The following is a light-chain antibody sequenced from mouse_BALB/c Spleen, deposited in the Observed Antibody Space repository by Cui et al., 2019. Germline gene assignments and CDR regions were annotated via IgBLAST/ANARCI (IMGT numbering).Light chain of an antibody. CDR3: QQYHSYPPIKTWT. J-gene: IGKJ1*01. Sequence: QIVLTQSPAIMSAPQGEKVTISCSASSSVSYMYWYQQKPGSSPKPWIYRTSNLASGVPARFSGSGSGTSYSLTISSMEAEDAATYYCQQYHSYPPIKTWTFGGGTKLEIK. CDR1: SSVSY. CDR2: RTS. V-gene: IGKV4-61*01.